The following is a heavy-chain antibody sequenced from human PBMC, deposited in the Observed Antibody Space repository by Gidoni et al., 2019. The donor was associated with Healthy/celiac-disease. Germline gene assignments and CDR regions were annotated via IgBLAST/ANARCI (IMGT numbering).Heavy chain of an antibody. CDR1: GFTFISYA. D-gene: IGHD3-3*01. CDR3: ARSYYDFWSGYSFDY. CDR2: ISYDGSNK. Sequence: QVQLVESGGGVVQPGRSLRLSCAASGFTFISYAMHWVRQAPGKGLEWVAVISYDGSNKYYADSVKGRFTISRDNSKNTLYLQMNSLRAEDTAVYYCARSYYDFWSGYSFDYWGQGTLVTVSS. V-gene: IGHV3-30-3*01. J-gene: IGHJ4*02.